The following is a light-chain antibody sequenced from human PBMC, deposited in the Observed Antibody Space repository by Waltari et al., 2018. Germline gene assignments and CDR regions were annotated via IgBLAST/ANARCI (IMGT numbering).Light chain of an antibody. Sequence: QSALTQPASVSGSPGQSITIPCTGTSSDVGGYNYVSWYQQHPGKAPRVIIYEVINRPSGVSNRFSGSKSGNTASLTISGLQAEDEADYYCSSYTGYSYVFGTGTKVTVL. J-gene: IGLJ1*01. CDR3: SSYTGYSYV. V-gene: IGLV2-14*01. CDR2: EVI. CDR1: SSDVGGYNY.